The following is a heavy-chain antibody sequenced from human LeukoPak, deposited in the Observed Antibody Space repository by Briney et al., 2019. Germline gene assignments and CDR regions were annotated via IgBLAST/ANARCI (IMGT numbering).Heavy chain of an antibody. CDR3: ARDRPNVDSTGYYSRHDAFDI. D-gene: IGHD3-22*01. J-gene: IGHJ3*02. V-gene: IGHV4-34*01. CDR1: GGSFSGYY. Sequence: PSETLSLTCAVYGGSFSGYYWTWIRQPPGQGLEWIGEINHSGSTNYNPSLKSRVTISADTSRNHFSLNLSSVTAADTAMYYCARDRPNVDSTGYYSRHDAFDIWGQGTIVTVSS. CDR2: INHSGST.